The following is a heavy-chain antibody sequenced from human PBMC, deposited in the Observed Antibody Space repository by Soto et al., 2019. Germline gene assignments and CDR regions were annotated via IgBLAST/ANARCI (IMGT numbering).Heavy chain of an antibody. D-gene: IGHD1-20*01. CDR1: GFTFSNYA. J-gene: IGHJ6*02. CDR2: IPYDGDKI. Sequence: GGSLRLSCAASGFTFSNYAMHWVRQAPGKGLEWMAVIPYDGDKIHYADSVKGRFTISRDNSKNTLYLQINSLRVEDTAVYYCARHPCATDYNDGMDVWGQGTTVTVSS. V-gene: IGHV3-30-3*01. CDR3: ARHPCATDYNDGMDV.